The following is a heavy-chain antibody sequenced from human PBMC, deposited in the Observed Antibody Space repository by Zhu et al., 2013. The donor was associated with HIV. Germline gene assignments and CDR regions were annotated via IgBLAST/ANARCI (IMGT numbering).Heavy chain of an antibody. Sequence: QVHLVLSGPEVKKPGSSVKISCKASGDTYNSHSVSWLRQAPGQGLEWLGGIITLFGMTKYAQKFQDRVTITVDKPTTTAYMELSSLRSEDTAVYYCARAGGGNSGGVFDYWGQGNPGHRLL. CDR2: IITLFGMT. CDR1: GDTYNSHS. D-gene: IGHD2-21*02. V-gene: IGHV1-69*17. J-gene: IGHJ4*02. CDR3: ARAGGGNSGGVFDY.